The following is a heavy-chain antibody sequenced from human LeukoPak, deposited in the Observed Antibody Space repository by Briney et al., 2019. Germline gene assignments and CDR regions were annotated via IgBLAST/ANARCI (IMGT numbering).Heavy chain of an antibody. J-gene: IGHJ4*02. D-gene: IGHD5-24*01. CDR3: ARGRDGYNWIDY. Sequence: GGSLRLSCAASGFTFSSCGMHWVRQAPGKGLEWVAVIWYDGTNKYYADSVKGRFTISRDNSKNTLYLQMNSLRAEDTAVYYCARGRDGYNWIDYWGQGTLVTVSS. CDR2: IWYDGTNK. CDR1: GFTFSSCG. V-gene: IGHV3-33*01.